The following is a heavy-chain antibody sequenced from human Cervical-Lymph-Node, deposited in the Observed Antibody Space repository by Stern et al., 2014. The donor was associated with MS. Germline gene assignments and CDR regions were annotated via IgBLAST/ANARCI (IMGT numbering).Heavy chain of an antibody. J-gene: IGHJ5*02. CDR1: GYTFSDYY. V-gene: IGHV1-2*02. D-gene: IGHD1-26*01. Sequence: QVQLVQSGAEVKKPGASVKVSCKASGYTFSDYYMHWVRQAPGQGLEWVGWINPKSGGTSYAPKFQGRVTMAWDTSISTPYMELSSLRSDDTAMYYCARDGRGSGKSYFDPWGQGTLVTVSS. CDR3: ARDGRGSGKSYFDP. CDR2: INPKSGGT.